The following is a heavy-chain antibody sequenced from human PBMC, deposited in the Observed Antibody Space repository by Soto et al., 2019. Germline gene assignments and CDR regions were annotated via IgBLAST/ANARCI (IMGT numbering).Heavy chain of an antibody. CDR2: IYYSGST. J-gene: IGHJ4*02. Sequence: QVQLQESGPGLVKPSQTLSLTCTVSGGSISSGGYYWSWIRQHPGKGLEWIGYIYYSGSTYYNPSLKSRVTISVDTSKNQFSLKLSSVTAADTAVYYCARSPYSSSPTPRLVYFDYWGQGTLVTVSS. CDR1: GGSISSGGYY. D-gene: IGHD6-6*01. CDR3: ARSPYSSSPTPRLVYFDY. V-gene: IGHV4-31*03.